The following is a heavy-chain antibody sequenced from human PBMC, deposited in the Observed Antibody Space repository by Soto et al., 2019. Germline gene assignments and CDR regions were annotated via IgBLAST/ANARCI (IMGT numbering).Heavy chain of an antibody. CDR1: GGSFSGYY. CDR2: INHSGST. Sequence: SETLSLTCAVYGGSFSGYYWSWSRQPPGKGLEWIGEINHSGSTNYNPSLKSRVTISVDTSKNQFSLKLSSVTAADTAVYYCARGNGVIWFGGKERFDYSGQGTSATLPS. CDR3: ARGNGVIWFGGKERFDY. D-gene: IGHD3-10*01. V-gene: IGHV4-34*01. J-gene: IGHJ4*02.